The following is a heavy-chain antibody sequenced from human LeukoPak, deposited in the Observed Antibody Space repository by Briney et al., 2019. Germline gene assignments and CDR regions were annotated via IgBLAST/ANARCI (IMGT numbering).Heavy chain of an antibody. V-gene: IGHV4-59*01. D-gene: IGHD1-26*01. J-gene: IGHJ3*02. Sequence: SETLSLTCTVSGGSISSYYWSWIRQPPGKRLEWIGYIYYSGSTNYNPSLKSRLTISVDTSKNQFSLKLSSVTAADTAVYYCARDEGATFGDAFDIWGQGTMVTVSS. CDR2: IYYSGST. CDR3: ARDEGATFGDAFDI. CDR1: GGSISSYY.